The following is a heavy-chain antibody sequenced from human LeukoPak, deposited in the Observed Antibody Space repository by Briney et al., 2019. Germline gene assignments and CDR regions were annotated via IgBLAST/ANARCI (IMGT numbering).Heavy chain of an antibody. CDR1: GGTFSDYA. J-gene: IGHJ6*04. V-gene: IGHV1-69*10. CDR3: AGIPVFGVVLHQELV. D-gene: IGHD3-3*01. Sequence: ASVKVSCKASGGTFSDYALNWVRQAPGQGLEWMGVFIPIPGTANSTQKFQDRVTITADISTNTVYMELSSLRSEDTAVYFCAGIPVFGVVLHQELVWGKGTTVTVSS. CDR2: FIPIPGTA.